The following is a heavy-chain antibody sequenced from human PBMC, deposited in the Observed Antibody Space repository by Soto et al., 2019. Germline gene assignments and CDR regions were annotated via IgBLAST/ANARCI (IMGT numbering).Heavy chain of an antibody. J-gene: IGHJ4*01. D-gene: IGHD1-26*01. Sequence: QSLSLTFAITGDSFSSNIAGWSWVRQSPSRGLEWLGRTYYRSKWYYEYAVSVRGRITINPDTSKNQYSLQLNSVTPEDTAVYFCTRGEQYSGRIFDYWGQGTLVTASS. V-gene: IGHV6-1*01. CDR1: GDSFSSNIAG. CDR3: TRGEQYSGRIFDY. CDR2: TYYRSKWYY.